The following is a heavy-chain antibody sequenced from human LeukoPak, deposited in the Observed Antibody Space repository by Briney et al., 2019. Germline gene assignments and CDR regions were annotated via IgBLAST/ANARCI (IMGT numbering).Heavy chain of an antibody. J-gene: IGHJ5*02. D-gene: IGHD6-13*01. Sequence: ASVKVSCKASGGTFSSYAISWVRQASGQGLEWMGGIIPIFGTANYAQKFQGRVTITADKSTSTAYMELSSLRSEDTAVYYCARGRPTTSIAAAGVNWFDPWGQGTLVTVSS. CDR3: ARGRPTTSIAAAGVNWFDP. V-gene: IGHV1-69*06. CDR2: IIPIFGTA. CDR1: GGTFSSYA.